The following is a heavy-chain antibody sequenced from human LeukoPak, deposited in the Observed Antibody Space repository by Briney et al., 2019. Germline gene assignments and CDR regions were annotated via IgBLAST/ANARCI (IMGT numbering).Heavy chain of an antibody. D-gene: IGHD1-20*01. V-gene: IGHV3-48*03. CDR2: ISSSASTI. J-gene: IGHJ3*02. Sequence: GGSLRLSCAASGFTFSSYEMNWVRQAPGRGLEWVSYISSSASTIYFADSLKGRFTISRDTAKNSLYLQVDSLRAEDTAVYYCAREGGRLTGTTDAFDIWGQGTMVTVSS. CDR1: GFTFSSYE. CDR3: AREGGRLTGTTDAFDI.